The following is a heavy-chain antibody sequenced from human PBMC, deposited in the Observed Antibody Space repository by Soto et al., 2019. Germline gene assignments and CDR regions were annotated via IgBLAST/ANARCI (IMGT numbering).Heavy chain of an antibody. Sequence: PSETLSLTCTVSGGSISSSSYYWGWIRQPPGKGLEWIGSIYYSGSTYYNPSLKSRVTISVDTSKNQFSLKLSSVTAADTAVYYCARLARWLLSDAFDIWGQGTMVTVSS. V-gene: IGHV4-39*01. D-gene: IGHD5-12*01. J-gene: IGHJ3*02. CDR1: GGSISSSSYY. CDR2: IYYSGST. CDR3: ARLARWLLSDAFDI.